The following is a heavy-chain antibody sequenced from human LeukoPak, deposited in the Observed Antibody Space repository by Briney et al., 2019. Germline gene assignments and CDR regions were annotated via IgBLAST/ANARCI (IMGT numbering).Heavy chain of an antibody. V-gene: IGHV1-69*13. CDR3: ARDVTSDGSGINGMDV. CDR2: IIPIFGTA. CDR1: GGTFSSYA. Sequence: ASVKVSCKASGGTFSSYAISWVRQAPGQGLEWMGGIIPIFGTANYAQKFQGRVTITADESTSTAYVELSSLRSEDTAVYYCARDVTSDGSGINGMDVWGQGTTVTVSS. D-gene: IGHD3-10*01. J-gene: IGHJ6*02.